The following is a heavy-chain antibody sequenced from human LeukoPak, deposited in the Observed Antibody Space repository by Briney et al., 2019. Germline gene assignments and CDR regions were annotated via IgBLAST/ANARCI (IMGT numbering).Heavy chain of an antibody. V-gene: IGHV3-21*01. CDR3: ARDSSGWYLFDY. J-gene: IGHJ4*02. D-gene: IGHD6-19*01. CDR1: GFTFSGYS. CDR2: ISSSSSYI. Sequence: GGSLRLSCAASGFTFSGYSMNWVRQAPGKGLEWVSSISSSSSYIYYADSVKGRFTISRDNAKNSLYLQMNSLRAEDTAVYYCARDSSGWYLFDYWGQGALVTVSS.